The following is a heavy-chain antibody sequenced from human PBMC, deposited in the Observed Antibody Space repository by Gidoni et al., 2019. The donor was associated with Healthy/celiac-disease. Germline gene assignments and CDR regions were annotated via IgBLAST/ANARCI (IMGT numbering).Heavy chain of an antibody. J-gene: IGHJ4*02. Sequence: EVQLVESGGGLVQPGGSLRLSCGASGYTVSSNYMSWVRQAPGKGLEWVSVIYSGGSTYYPDSVKGRFTISRDNSKNPLYLQMNSLRAEDTAVYYCAREIPPGGEMATGGYDYWGQGTLVTVSS. V-gene: IGHV3-66*01. CDR3: AREIPPGGEMATGGYDY. CDR1: GYTVSSNY. CDR2: IYSGGST. D-gene: IGHD5-12*01.